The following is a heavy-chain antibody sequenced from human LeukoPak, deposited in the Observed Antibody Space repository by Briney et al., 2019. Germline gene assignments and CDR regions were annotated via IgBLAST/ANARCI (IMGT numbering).Heavy chain of an antibody. CDR2: ISYDGSNK. CDR3: ARDYDSGTYYINY. Sequence: GRSLRLSCAASGFTFSSYAMHWVRQAPGKGLEWVAVISYDGSNKYYADSVRGRFTISRDSSKNTLDLQMNSLRAEDTAVYYCARDYDSGTYYINYWGQGTLVTVSS. J-gene: IGHJ4*02. CDR1: GFTFSSYA. V-gene: IGHV3-30*01. D-gene: IGHD3-10*01.